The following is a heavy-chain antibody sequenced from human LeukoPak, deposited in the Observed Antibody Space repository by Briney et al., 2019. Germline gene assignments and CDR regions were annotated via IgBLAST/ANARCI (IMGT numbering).Heavy chain of an antibody. CDR3: AVSYGSGSYYNVPHYYYYYYMDV. CDR1: GGTFSSYA. CDR2: INPNSGGT. Sequence: ASVKVSCKASGGTFSSYAISWVRQAPGQGLEWMGWINPNSGGTNYAQKFQGRVTMTRDTSISTAYMELSRLRSDDTAVYYCAVSYGSGSYYNVPHYYYYYYMDVWGKGTTVTISS. J-gene: IGHJ6*03. V-gene: IGHV1-2*02. D-gene: IGHD3-10*01.